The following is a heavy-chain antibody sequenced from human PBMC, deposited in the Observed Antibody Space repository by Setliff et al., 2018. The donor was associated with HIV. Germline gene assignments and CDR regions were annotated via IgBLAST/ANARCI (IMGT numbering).Heavy chain of an antibody. CDR3: ARDPAFGAFDI. D-gene: IGHD3-10*01. CDR2: IRYDGSNK. J-gene: IGHJ3*02. Sequence: PGGSLRLSCAASGFTFTDYTMNWVRQAPGKGLEWVAFIRYDGSNKYYADSVKGRFTISRDNAKNSLYLQMSSLRTEDTAVYFCARDPAFGAFDIWGQGTMVTVSS. V-gene: IGHV3-33*08. CDR1: GFTFTDYT.